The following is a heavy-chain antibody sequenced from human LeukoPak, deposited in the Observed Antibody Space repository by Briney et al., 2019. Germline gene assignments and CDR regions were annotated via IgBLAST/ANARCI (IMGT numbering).Heavy chain of an antibody. Sequence: SETLPLTCSVSGGSISSTGHYWGWIRQSPEKGLDWIGSIYSNGNTYYNPSVKSRVTMSVDTSKNQFSLKLTSMTAAETAVYYCARSATVTTGYFDYWGQGALVTVSS. V-gene: IGHV4-39*07. J-gene: IGHJ4*02. CDR1: GGSISSTGHY. D-gene: IGHD4-17*01. CDR3: ARSATVTTGYFDY. CDR2: IYSNGNT.